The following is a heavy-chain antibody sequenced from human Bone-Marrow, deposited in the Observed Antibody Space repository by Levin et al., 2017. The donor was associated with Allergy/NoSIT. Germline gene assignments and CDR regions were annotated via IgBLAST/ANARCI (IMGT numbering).Heavy chain of an antibody. CDR1: GFSLRDHF. CDR2: ISTTGKTV. J-gene: IGHJ5*02. V-gene: IGHV3-11*01. Sequence: PGGSLRLSCEASGFSLRDHFMSWIRQAPGKGPEWISYISTTGKTVDYADSVKGRFTISRDNTKNSLFLQLNSLRAEDTAIYYCARDTGAFDPWGQGTLVIVSS. D-gene: IGHD2-8*02. CDR3: ARDTGAFDP.